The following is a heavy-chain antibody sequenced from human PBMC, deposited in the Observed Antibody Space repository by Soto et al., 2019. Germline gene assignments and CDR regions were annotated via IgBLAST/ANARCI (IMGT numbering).Heavy chain of an antibody. V-gene: IGHV3-30*18. J-gene: IGHJ4*02. D-gene: IGHD2-15*01. CDR2: ISYDGSNK. CDR3: AKDLAIQDLGEPTGY. CDR1: GFTFSSYG. Sequence: PGGSLRLSCAASGFTFSSYGMHWVRQAPGKGLEWVAVISYDGSNKYYSDSVKGRFTISRDNSKNTLYLQMNSLRAEDTAVYYCAKDLAIQDLGEPTGYWGQGTLVTVSS.